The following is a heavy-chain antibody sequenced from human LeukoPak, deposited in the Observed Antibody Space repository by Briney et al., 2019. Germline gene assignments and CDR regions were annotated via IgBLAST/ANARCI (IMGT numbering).Heavy chain of an antibody. Sequence: SETLSLTRAVYGGSFSGYYWSWIRQPPGKGLEWIGEINHSGSTNYNPSLKSRVTISVDTSKNQFSLKLSSVTAADTAVYYCARLIWSGYYLPDYWGQGTLVTVSS. CDR1: GGSFSGYY. CDR2: INHSGST. J-gene: IGHJ4*02. D-gene: IGHD3-3*01. V-gene: IGHV4-34*01. CDR3: ARLIWSGYYLPDY.